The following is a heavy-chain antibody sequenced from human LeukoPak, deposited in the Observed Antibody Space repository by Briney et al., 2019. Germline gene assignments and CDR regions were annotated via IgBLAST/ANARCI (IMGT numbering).Heavy chain of an antibody. V-gene: IGHV4-59*01. CDR3: ARDEDSAYGSGSYLS. D-gene: IGHD3-10*01. CDR2: IYYSGST. Sequence: SXTLSLTCTVSGDSISSYYWTWIRQPPGKGLEWIGYIYYSGSTNYNPSLKSRVTISVDTSKNQFSLKLSSVTAADTAVYYCARDEDSAYGSGSYLSWGQGTLVTVSS. CDR1: GDSISSYY. J-gene: IGHJ5*02.